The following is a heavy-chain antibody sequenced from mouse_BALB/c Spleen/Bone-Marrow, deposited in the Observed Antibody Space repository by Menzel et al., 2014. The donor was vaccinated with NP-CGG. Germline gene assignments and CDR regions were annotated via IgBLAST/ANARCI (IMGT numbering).Heavy chain of an antibody. CDR2: IDTSDSYI. J-gene: IGHJ4*01. CDR1: GYTFTDKW. CDR3: ARGGHDFSLDY. D-gene: IGHD2-4*01. Sequence: VQLQQSGAEFVMPGASVKMSCKASGYTFTDKWMHWVKQRPGQGLEWIGAIDTSDSYINYNQKFKGEASLTVDASSSTAYMHLSSLTSDDSAVYYCARGGHDFSLDYWGQGTSVIVSS. V-gene: IGHV1-69*01.